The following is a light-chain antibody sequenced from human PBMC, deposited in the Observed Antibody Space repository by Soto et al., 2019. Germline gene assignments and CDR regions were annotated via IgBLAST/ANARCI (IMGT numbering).Light chain of an antibody. V-gene: IGLV1-40*01. CDR2: GNS. CDR1: SSNIGAGYD. J-gene: IGLJ2*01. Sequence: QSVLTQPPSVSGAPGQRVTISCTGSSSNIGAGYDVHWYQQLPGTAPKLLIYGNSNRPSGVPDRFSGSKSGTSASLAITGXXXXXXXXYYCQSYDSSLSGVVFGGGTKL. CDR3: QSYDSSLSGVV.